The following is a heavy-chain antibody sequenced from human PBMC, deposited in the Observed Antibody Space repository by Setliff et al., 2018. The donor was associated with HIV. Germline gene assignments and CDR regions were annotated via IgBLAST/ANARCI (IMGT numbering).Heavy chain of an antibody. CDR2: ISGSGGST. CDR1: GFTFNTYA. J-gene: IGHJ3*02. CDR3: AKGRYGGYDWGTLDI. D-gene: IGHD5-12*01. V-gene: IGHV3-23*01. Sequence: HPGGSLRLSCAASGFTFNTYAMSWVRQAPGKGLEWVSVISGSGGSTFYADSVKGRFTISRDNSKNTLYLQMNSLRVEDTAVYYCAKGRYGGYDWGTLDIWGQGTMVTVSS.